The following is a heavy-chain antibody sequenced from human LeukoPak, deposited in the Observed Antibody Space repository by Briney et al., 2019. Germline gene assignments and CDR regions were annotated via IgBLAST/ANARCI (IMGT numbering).Heavy chain of an antibody. V-gene: IGHV4-34*01. CDR3: ARRAPVPAAIPGYYGMDV. D-gene: IGHD2-2*01. CDR1: GGSFSGYY. Sequence: SETLSPTCAVYGGSFSGYYWSWIRQPPGKGLGWIGEINHSGSTNYNPSLKSRVTISVDTSKNQFSLKLSSVTAADTAVYYCARRAPVPAAIPGYYGMDVWGQGTTVTVSS. J-gene: IGHJ6*02. CDR2: INHSGST.